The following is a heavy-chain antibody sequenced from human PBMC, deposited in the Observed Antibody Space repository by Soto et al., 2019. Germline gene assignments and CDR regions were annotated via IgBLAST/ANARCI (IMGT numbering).Heavy chain of an antibody. CDR2: IIPFFGTA. CDR3: ASKTRTSLKYSSGWYYYGMDV. CDR1: GGTFSSYA. J-gene: IGHJ6*02. D-gene: IGHD6-19*01. V-gene: IGHV1-69*13. Sequence: SVKVSCKASGGTFSSYAISWVRQAPGQGLEWMGGIIPFFGTANYAQKFQGRVTITADESTSTAYMELSSLRSEDTAVYYCASKTRTSLKYSSGWYYYGMDVWGQGTTVTVSS.